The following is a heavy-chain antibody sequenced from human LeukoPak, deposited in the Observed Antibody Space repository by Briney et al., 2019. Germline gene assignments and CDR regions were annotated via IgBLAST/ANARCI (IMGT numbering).Heavy chain of an antibody. Sequence: PGGSLRLSCAASGFTFSSYDMSWVRQAPGKGLEWVSSFSGSGGSTYYADSVKGRFTISRDNSKNTLYLQMNSLRAEDTAVYYCARGGRGGWYFDLWGRGTLVTVSS. J-gene: IGHJ2*01. V-gene: IGHV3-23*01. CDR2: FSGSGGST. D-gene: IGHD2-15*01. CDR1: GFTFSSYD. CDR3: ARGGRGGWYFDL.